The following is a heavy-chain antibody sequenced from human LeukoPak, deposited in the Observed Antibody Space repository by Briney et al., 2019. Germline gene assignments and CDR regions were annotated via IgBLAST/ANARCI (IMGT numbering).Heavy chain of an antibody. CDR3: ARDDGAYFSFDS. V-gene: IGHV1-2*02. D-gene: IGHD4-17*01. CDR2: IHPSSGGT. J-gene: IGHJ4*02. CDR1: GYTFTGYS. Sequence: SVKVSCKASGYTFTGYSMHWVRQAPGQGLEWMGWIHPSSGGTNFAQKFQGRVSMTRDTSVSAAYMELSRLKSDDTAVFYCARDDGAYFSFDSWGQGTLVTVST.